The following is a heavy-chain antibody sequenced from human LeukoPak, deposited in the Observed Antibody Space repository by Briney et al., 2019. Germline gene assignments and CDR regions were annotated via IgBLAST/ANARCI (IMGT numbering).Heavy chain of an antibody. D-gene: IGHD1-1*01. V-gene: IGHV3-49*01. J-gene: IGHJ4*02. CDR2: IRTKGYGGTT. CDR1: GFTFGDYA. CDR3: TRNCNDCLPPSEY. Sequence: GGSLRLFCTASGFTFGDYAMRWCGQARGKGLEGVGFIRTKGYGGTTEYTASVKGRFSISRDDSKSIAYLQINSLKTEDTAVYYCTRNCNDCLPPSEYWGQGTLVTVSS.